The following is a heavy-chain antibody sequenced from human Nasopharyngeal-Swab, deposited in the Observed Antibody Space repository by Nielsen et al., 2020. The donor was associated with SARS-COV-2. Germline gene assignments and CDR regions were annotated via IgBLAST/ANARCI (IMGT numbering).Heavy chain of an antibody. J-gene: IGHJ5*02. CDR1: GFNFSNYE. CDR3: ARASRGWS. Sequence: GESLKISCTASGFNFSNYEMNRVRQAPGKGLEWISYISSSGTTIYSTESVRGRFTISRDNAENSLSLQMNSLREEDTAVYYCARASRGWSWGQGTLVTVSS. CDR2: ISSSGTTI. D-gene: IGHD6-19*01. V-gene: IGHV3-48*03.